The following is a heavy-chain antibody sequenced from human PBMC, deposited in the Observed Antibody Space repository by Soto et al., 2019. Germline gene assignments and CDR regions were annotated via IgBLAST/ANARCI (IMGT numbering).Heavy chain of an antibody. D-gene: IGHD3-16*02. CDR2: ISGSGGST. CDR1: GFTFSSYA. Sequence: PGGSLRLSCAASGFTFSSYAMSWVRQAPGKGPEWVSAISGSGGSTYYADSVKGRFTISRDNSKNTLYLQMNSLRAEDTAVYYCAKDNGGRITFGGVIVIDGYFDYWGQGTLVTVSS. J-gene: IGHJ4*02. V-gene: IGHV3-23*01. CDR3: AKDNGGRITFGGVIVIDGYFDY.